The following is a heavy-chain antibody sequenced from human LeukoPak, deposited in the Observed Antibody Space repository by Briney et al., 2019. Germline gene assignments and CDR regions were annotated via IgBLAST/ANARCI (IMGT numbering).Heavy chain of an antibody. Sequence: GGSLRLSCAASGFTFSSYWMSWVRQAPGKGLEWVANIKQDGSEKYYVDSVKGRFTISRDNAKKSLYLQMNSPRAEGTAVYYCARGGGDTYFYDSSGYSPFDYWGQGTLVTVSS. V-gene: IGHV3-7*01. D-gene: IGHD3-22*01. CDR2: IKQDGSEK. CDR1: GFTFSSYW. J-gene: IGHJ4*02. CDR3: ARGGGDTYFYDSSGYSPFDY.